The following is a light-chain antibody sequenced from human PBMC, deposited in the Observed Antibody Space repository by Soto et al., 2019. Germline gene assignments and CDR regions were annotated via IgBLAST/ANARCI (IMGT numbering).Light chain of an antibody. CDR3: QQYNNWPRT. J-gene: IGKJ2*01. CDR1: QSVSSN. CDR2: GAS. V-gene: IGKV3-15*01. Sequence: EIVMTQSPATLSVSPGERATLSCRASQSVSSNLAWYQQKPGQAPRLLIYGASTRATGIPARFSGSGSGTEXXXTISSLQSEDFAVYYCQQYNNWPRTFGQGTKLEIK.